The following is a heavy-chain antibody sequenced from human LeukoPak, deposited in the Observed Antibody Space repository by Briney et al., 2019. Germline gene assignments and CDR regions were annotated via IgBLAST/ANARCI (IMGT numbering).Heavy chain of an antibody. V-gene: IGHV3-15*01. CDR2: IKSKTDGGTT. D-gene: IGHD6-19*01. CDR1: GFTFRSYG. J-gene: IGHJ4*02. CDR3: TPSIAVAGSLDY. Sequence: GRSLRLSCAASGFTFRSYGMHWVRQAPGKGLEWVGRIKSKTDGGTTDYAAPVKGRFTISRDDSKNTLNLQMNSLKTEDTAVYYCTPSIAVAGSLDYWGQGTLVTVSS.